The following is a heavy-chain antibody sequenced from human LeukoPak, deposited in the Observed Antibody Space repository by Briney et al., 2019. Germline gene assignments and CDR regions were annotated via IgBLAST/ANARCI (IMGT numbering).Heavy chain of an antibody. V-gene: IGHV1-2*02. CDR3: ARTGSGSYYNDYAWFDP. CDR1: GYTFTGYY. J-gene: IGHJ5*02. D-gene: IGHD3-10*01. CDR2: INPNSGGT. Sequence: ASVKVSCKASGYTFTGYYMHWVRQAPGQGLEWMGWINPNSGGTNYAQKFQGRVTMTRDTSISTAYMELSRLRSDDTAVYYCARTGSGSYYNDYAWFDPWGQGTLVTVSS.